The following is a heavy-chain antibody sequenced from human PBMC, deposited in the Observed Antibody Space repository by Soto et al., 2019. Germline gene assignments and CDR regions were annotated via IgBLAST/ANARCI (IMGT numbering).Heavy chain of an antibody. Sequence: PGGSLRLSCAASGFTFSSYEMNWVRQAPGKGLEWVSYISSSGSTIYYADSVKGRFTIPRDNAKNSLYLQMNSLRAEDTAVYYCARDRSSGWSPLDAFDIWGHGTMVTVSS. V-gene: IGHV3-48*03. D-gene: IGHD6-19*01. J-gene: IGHJ3*02. CDR2: ISSSGSTI. CDR1: GFTFSSYE. CDR3: ARDRSSGWSPLDAFDI.